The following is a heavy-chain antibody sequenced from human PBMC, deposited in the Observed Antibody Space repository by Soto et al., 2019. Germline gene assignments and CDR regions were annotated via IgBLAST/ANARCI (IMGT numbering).Heavy chain of an antibody. J-gene: IGHJ6*03. V-gene: IGHV3-30*18. CDR1: GFTFSSYG. CDR3: AKDGGYCSSTSCYESGYYYMDV. D-gene: IGHD2-2*01. CDR2: ISYDGSNK. Sequence: PGGSLRLSCAASGFTFSSYGMHWVRQAPGKGLERVAVISYDGSNKYYADSVKGRFTISRDNSKNTLYLQMNSLRAEDTAVYYCAKDGGYCSSTSCYESGYYYMDVWGKGTTVTVSS.